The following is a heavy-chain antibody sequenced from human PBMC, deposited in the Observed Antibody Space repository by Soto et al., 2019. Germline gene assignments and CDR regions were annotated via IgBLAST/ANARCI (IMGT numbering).Heavy chain of an antibody. J-gene: IGHJ6*02. D-gene: IGHD3-10*01. CDR2: ISGSGVNT. CDR1: GFTFKSYG. V-gene: IGHV3-23*01. Sequence: GGSLRLSCAGSGFTFKSYGMTWIRQAPGKGLDWVSSISGSGVNTYYADSVKGRFTISRDNSKNTLYLQMDSLRDEDSAVYFCAKDRSFGSKYHNNYGMDVWCQGTTVTVSS. CDR3: AKDRSFGSKYHNNYGMDV.